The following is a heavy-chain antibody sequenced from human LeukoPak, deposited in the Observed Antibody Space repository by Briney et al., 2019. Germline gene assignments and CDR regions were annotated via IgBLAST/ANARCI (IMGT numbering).Heavy chain of an antibody. CDR2: VNTDTGDT. V-gene: IGHV1-18*01. Sequence: ASVKVSCKAFGYTFNTYGIIWVRQAPGQGPQWMGWVNTDTGDTYYAQNLQGRVAMTRDTSTSTAYMGLMSLRSDDTAVYYCARKRCKGDCYLFDPWGQGTLVTVSS. J-gene: IGHJ5*02. CDR1: GYTFNTYG. D-gene: IGHD2-21*02. CDR3: ARKRCKGDCYLFDP.